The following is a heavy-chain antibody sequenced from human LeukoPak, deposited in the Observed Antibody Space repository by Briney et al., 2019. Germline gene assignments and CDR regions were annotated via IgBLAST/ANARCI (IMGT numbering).Heavy chain of an antibody. V-gene: IGHV3-23*01. D-gene: IGHD3-22*01. CDR3: AKGITYYYDSSGYFDY. Sequence: QPGGSLRLSCAASGFTVSSNYMSWVRQAPGKGLKWVSAISGSGGSTYYADSVKGRFTISRDNSKNTLYLQMNSLRAEDTAVYYCAKGITYYYDSSGYFDYWGQGTLVTVSS. CDR2: ISGSGGST. J-gene: IGHJ4*02. CDR1: GFTVSSNY.